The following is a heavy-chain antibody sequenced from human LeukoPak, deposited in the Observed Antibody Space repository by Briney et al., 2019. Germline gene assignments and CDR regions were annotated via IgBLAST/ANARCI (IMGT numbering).Heavy chain of an antibody. Sequence: GGSLRLSCAASGFTFSSYAMHWVRQAPGKGLEWVAVISYDGSNKYYADSVKGRFTISRDNSKNTLYLQMNSLRAEDTAVYYCARDRSSGWYDLGAFDIWGQGTMVTVSA. J-gene: IGHJ3*02. V-gene: IGHV3-30-3*01. CDR3: ARDRSSGWYDLGAFDI. CDR1: GFTFSSYA. CDR2: ISYDGSNK. D-gene: IGHD6-19*01.